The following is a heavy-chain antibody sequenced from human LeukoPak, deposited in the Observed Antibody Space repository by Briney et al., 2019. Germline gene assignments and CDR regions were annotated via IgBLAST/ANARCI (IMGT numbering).Heavy chain of an antibody. V-gene: IGHV4-30-2*01. CDR1: GGSISSGGYS. CDR2: IYHSGST. D-gene: IGHD5-24*01. CDR3: ARLTEDGAFDI. J-gene: IGHJ3*02. Sequence: PSETLSLTCAVSGGSISSGGYSWSWIRQPPGKGLEWIGYIYHSGSTYYNPSLKSRVTISVDRSKNQFSLKLSSVTAADTAVYCCARLTEDGAFDIWGQGTMVTVSS.